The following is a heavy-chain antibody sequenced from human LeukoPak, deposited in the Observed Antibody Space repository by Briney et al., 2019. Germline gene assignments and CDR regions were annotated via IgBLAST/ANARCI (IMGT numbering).Heavy chain of an antibody. V-gene: IGHV3-23*01. CDR3: ARESLYSGSASSDLDY. D-gene: IGHD3-10*01. Sequence: GGSLRLSRAASGFTFSNYAMSWVRQAPGKGLEWVSVISGLGGSTYYADSVKGRFAISRDNAENSLHLQMNSLRAEDTALYYCARESLYSGSASSDLDYWGQGTLVTVSS. CDR1: GFTFSNYA. J-gene: IGHJ4*02. CDR2: ISGLGGST.